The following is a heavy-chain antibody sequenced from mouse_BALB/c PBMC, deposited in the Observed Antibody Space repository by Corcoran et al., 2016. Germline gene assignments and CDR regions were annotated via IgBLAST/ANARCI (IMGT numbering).Heavy chain of an antibody. CDR3: ARRGVYDGYALFAY. CDR2: TDPANGNT. CDR1: GFIIKDTY. J-gene: IGHJ3*01. V-gene: IGHV14-3*02. Sequence: EVQLQQSGAELVKPGASVKLSCTASGFIIKDTYMHWVKQRPEQVLQWIGRTDPANGNTKYDPKFQGKATKTADTCSNTAYLQLSSVTSEDTAVYYCARRGVYDGYALFAYWGQGTLVTVSA. D-gene: IGHD2-3*01.